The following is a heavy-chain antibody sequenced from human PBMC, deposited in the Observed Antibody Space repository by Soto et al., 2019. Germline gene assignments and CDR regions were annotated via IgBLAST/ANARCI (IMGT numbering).Heavy chain of an antibody. CDR3: AKEYYDFWSGYYPDAFDI. J-gene: IGHJ3*02. CDR2: ISYDGSNK. V-gene: IGHV3-30*18. D-gene: IGHD3-3*01. Sequence: QVQLVESGGGVVQPGRSLRLSCAASGFTFSSYGMHWVRQAPGKGLEWVAVISYDGSNKYYADSVKGRFTISRDNSKNTLYLQMNSLRAEDTAVYYCAKEYYDFWSGYYPDAFDIWGQGTMVTVSS. CDR1: GFTFSSYG.